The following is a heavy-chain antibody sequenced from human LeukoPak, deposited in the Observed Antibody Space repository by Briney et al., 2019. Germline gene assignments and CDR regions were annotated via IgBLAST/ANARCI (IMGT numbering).Heavy chain of an antibody. J-gene: IGHJ4*02. CDR2: ISSSSSTM. D-gene: IGHD4-17*01. V-gene: IGHV3-48*02. CDR3: ARDRYGDYAREY. CDR1: GFTFSSYS. Sequence: PGGSLRLSCAASGFTFSSYSMNWVRQAPGKGLEWVSYISSSSSTMYYADSVKGRFAISRDNAKNSLYLQLTSLRDDDAAVYYCARDRYGDYAREYWGQGTLVTVSS.